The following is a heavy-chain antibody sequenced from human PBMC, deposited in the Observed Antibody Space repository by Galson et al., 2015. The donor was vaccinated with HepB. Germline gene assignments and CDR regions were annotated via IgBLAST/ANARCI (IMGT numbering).Heavy chain of an antibody. D-gene: IGHD3-22*01. J-gene: IGHJ4*02. CDR3: ARAQSSGYYLYYFDY. CDR1: GYTFTSYG. Sequence: SVKVSCKASGYTFTSYGISWVRQAPGQGLEWMGWISAYNGNTNYAQKFQGRVTITADESTSTAYMELSSLRSEDTAVYYCARAQSSGYYLYYFDYWGQGTLVTVSS. CDR2: ISAYNGNT. V-gene: IGHV1-18*01.